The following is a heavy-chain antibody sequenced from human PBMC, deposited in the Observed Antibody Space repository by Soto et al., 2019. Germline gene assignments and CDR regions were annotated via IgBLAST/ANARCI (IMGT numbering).Heavy chain of an antibody. CDR1: GFIFTDYG. Sequence: QVQVVDSGGGVVQPGRSLRLSCAASGFIFTDYGMHWVRQAPGKGPEWVSFISKDGSNKYYADSVKGRFTISRDNSKNTLYLQMNSLRAEDTAVYYCAREAGYSSSWTPYYYYYYGMDVWGQGTTVTVSS. CDR3: AREAGYSSSWTPYYYYYYGMDV. J-gene: IGHJ6*02. CDR2: ISKDGSNK. D-gene: IGHD6-13*01. V-gene: IGHV3-30*03.